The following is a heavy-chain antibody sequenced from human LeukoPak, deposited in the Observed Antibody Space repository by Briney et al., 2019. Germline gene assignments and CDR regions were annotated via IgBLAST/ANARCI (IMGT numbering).Heavy chain of an antibody. Sequence: GFTXXXYAMSWVRQAPGKGVEWVSAISGSGGSTYYADSVKGRFTISRDNSKNTLYLQMNSLRAEDTAVYYCAKDPEINYYDSSGYWNYWGQGTLVTVSS. V-gene: IGHV3-23*01. CDR2: ISGSGGST. J-gene: IGHJ4*02. CDR3: AKDPEINYYDSSGYWNY. D-gene: IGHD3-22*01. CDR1: GFTXXXYA.